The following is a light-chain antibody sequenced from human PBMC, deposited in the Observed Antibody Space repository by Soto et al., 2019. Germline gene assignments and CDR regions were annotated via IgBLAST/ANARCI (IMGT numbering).Light chain of an antibody. Sequence: EVVLTQPPGTRALSPGRGATVSCRASQSVSSFLAWYQQKPGQAPRLLIYDASNRATGIPARFSGSGSGTDFTLTINSLEPEDFAVYYCQQLSNWLSITFGHGTRLEI. CDR3: QQLSNWLSIT. CDR2: DAS. V-gene: IGKV3-11*01. J-gene: IGKJ5*01. CDR1: QSVSSF.